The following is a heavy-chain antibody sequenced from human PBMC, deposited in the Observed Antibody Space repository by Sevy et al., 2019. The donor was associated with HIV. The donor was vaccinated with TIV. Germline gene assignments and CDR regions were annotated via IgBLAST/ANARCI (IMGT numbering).Heavy chain of an antibody. Sequence: GESLKISCKGSGYRFTSYWIGWVRQMPGKGLEWMGIIYPDDSDTRYSPSFQGQVTIPADKSITTAYLQWTSLKASDTAIYYCARRGYYDSSGYYTYGMDVWGQGTTVTVSS. D-gene: IGHD3-22*01. J-gene: IGHJ6*02. CDR2: IYPDDSDT. CDR1: GYRFTSYW. CDR3: ARRGYYDSSGYYTYGMDV. V-gene: IGHV5-51*01.